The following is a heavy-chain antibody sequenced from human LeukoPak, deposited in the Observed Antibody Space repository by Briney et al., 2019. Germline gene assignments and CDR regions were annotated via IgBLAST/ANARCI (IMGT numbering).Heavy chain of an antibody. CDR1: GFTFSSYA. CDR2: INSDGSYT. Sequence: GGSLRLSCAASGFTFSSYAMHWVRQAPGKGLVWVSLINSDGSYTIHADSVKGRFTISRDNAKNTLDLQMNSLRADDTAVYYCARDLRGTMDVWGQGTTVTVSS. D-gene: IGHD1-1*01. CDR3: ARDLRGTMDV. J-gene: IGHJ6*02. V-gene: IGHV3-74*01.